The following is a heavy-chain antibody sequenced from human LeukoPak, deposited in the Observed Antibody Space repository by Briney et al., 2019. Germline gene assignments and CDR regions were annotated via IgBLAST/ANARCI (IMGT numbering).Heavy chain of an antibody. CDR3: ARMTTVTTPLAYYYYGMDV. Sequence: SETLSLTCAVSGGSISSYYWSWIRQPPGKGLERIGYIYYSGSTNYNPSLKSRVTISVDTSKNQFSLKLSSVTAADTAVYYCARMTTVTTPLAYYYYGMDVWGQGTTVTVSS. D-gene: IGHD4-4*01. CDR2: IYYSGST. CDR1: GGSISSYY. J-gene: IGHJ6*02. V-gene: IGHV4-59*01.